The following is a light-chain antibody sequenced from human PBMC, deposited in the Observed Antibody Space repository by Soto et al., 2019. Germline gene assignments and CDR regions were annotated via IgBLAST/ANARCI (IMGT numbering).Light chain of an antibody. J-gene: IGKJ4*01. CDR3: QQYGSAPRT. CDR2: GAS. V-gene: IGKV3-20*01. CDR1: QSVSSSY. Sequence: EIVLTQSPGTLSLSPGERATLSCRASQSVSSSYLAWYQQNPGQAPRLLIYGASSRATGIPHRFRGSGSGADVTRTIIRLEPEEFAVDYCQQYGSAPRTFGGGTKGESK.